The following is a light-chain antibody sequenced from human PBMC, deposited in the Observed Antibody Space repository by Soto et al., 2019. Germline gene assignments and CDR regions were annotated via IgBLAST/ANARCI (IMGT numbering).Light chain of an antibody. Sequence: IQMTQSLSYRATSVGQTLHIICRASQTVTTYLNWYQQKPGEAPKLLIYAASTLHTGVPSRFSGSGSGTDSTLTITSLQPEDFATYFCQQSYTTSFAFGPGTKVDIK. V-gene: IGKV1-39*01. CDR2: AAS. J-gene: IGKJ3*01. CDR1: QTVTTY. CDR3: QQSYTTSFA.